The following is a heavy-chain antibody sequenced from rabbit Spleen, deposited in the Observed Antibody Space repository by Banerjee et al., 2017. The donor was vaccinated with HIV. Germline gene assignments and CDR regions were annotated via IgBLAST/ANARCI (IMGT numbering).Heavy chain of an antibody. CDR1: GLDFSSYW. J-gene: IGHJ4*01. D-gene: IGHD4-1*01. CDR2: MNTGSSGST. V-gene: IGHV1S40*01. CDR3: ARAGGDL. Sequence: QSLEESGGDLVKPGASLTLSCKASGLDFSSYWICWVRQAPGKGLEWIGTMNTGSSGSTYYATWAKGRFTISKTSSTTVTLQMTSLTAADTATYFCARAGGDLWGQGTLVTVS.